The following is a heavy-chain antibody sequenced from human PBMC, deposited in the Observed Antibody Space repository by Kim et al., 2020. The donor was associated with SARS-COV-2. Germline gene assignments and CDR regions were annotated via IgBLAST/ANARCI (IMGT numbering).Heavy chain of an antibody. Sequence: SETLSLTCTVSGGSISSYYWSWIRQPPGKGLEWIGYIYYSGSTNYNPSLKSRVTISVDTSKNQFSLKLSSVTAADTAVYYCAGLPGCGYSYVFDYWGQVSLVPVSS. D-gene: IGHD5-18*01. CDR3: AGLPGCGYSYVFDY. CDR2: IYYSGST. CDR1: GGSISSYY. V-gene: IGHV4-59*08. J-gene: IGHJ4*02.